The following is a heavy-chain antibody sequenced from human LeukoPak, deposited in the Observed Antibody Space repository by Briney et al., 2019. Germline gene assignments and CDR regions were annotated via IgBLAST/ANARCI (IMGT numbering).Heavy chain of an antibody. CDR3: AKDHRYYDFWSGPSEGMYAFDI. J-gene: IGHJ3*02. CDR2: ISGSGGST. CDR1: GFTFSSYA. Sequence: GGSLRLSCAASGFTFSSYAMSWVRQAPGKGLEWVSAISGSGGSTYYADSVKGRFTISRDNSKNTLYLQMNSLRAEDTAVYYCAKDHRYYDFWSGPSEGMYAFDIWGQGTMVTVSS. D-gene: IGHD3-3*01. V-gene: IGHV3-23*01.